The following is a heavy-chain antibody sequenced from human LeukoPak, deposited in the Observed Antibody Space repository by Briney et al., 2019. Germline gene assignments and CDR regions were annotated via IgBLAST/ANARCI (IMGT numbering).Heavy chain of an antibody. CDR1: GFTFSSYG. V-gene: IGHV3-64*05. CDR3: VKARYSSCSPYFDY. Sequence: GGSLRLSCSASGFTFSSYGLHWVRQAPGKGLQYVSAISSNGLSTYYADSVKGRFTISRDNSKNTLYFQMTSLRAEDTAGYYCVKARYSSCSPYFDYWGQGTLVTVSS. D-gene: IGHD6-19*01. CDR2: ISSNGLST. J-gene: IGHJ4*02.